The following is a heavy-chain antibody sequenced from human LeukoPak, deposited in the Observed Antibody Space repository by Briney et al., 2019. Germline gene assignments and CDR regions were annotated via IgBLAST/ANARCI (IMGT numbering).Heavy chain of an antibody. Sequence: ASVKVSCKASGYTFTGYYMHWVRQAPGQGLEWMGWINPNSGGTNYAQKFQGRVTMTRDTSISTAYMELSRLRSDDTAVYYRARGPYCTNGVCQYYFDYWGQGTLVTVSS. V-gene: IGHV1-2*02. D-gene: IGHD2-8*01. CDR1: GYTFTGYY. J-gene: IGHJ4*02. CDR3: ARGPYCTNGVCQYYFDY. CDR2: INPNSGGT.